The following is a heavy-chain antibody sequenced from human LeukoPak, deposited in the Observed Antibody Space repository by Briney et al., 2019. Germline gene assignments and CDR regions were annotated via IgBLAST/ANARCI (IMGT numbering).Heavy chain of an antibody. Sequence: ASVKVSCKASGYTFTSYAMHWVRQAPGQRLEWMGWINAGNGNTKYSQKFQGRVTITRDTSASTAYMEPSSLRSEDTAVYYCARDRWPIRRYFDLWGRGTLVTVSS. D-gene: IGHD5-24*01. CDR3: ARDRWPIRRYFDL. CDR1: GYTFTSYA. V-gene: IGHV1-3*01. CDR2: INAGNGNT. J-gene: IGHJ2*01.